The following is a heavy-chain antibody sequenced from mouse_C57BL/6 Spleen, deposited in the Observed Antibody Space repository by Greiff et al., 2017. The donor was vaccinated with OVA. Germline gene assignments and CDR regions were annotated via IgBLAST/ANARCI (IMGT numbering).Heavy chain of an antibody. Sequence: VQLQQSGPVLVKPGASVKMSCKASGYTFTDYYMNWVKQSHGKSLEWIGVINPYNGGTSYNQKFKGKATLTVDKSSSTAYMELNSLTSEDSAVYYCARWLGDYAMDYWGQGTSVTVSS. J-gene: IGHJ4*01. CDR3: ARWLGDYAMDY. D-gene: IGHD2-2*01. V-gene: IGHV1-19*01. CDR1: GYTFTDYY. CDR2: INPYNGGT.